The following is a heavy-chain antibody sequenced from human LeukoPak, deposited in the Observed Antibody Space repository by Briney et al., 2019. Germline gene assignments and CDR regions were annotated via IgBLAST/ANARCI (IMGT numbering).Heavy chain of an antibody. CDR3: AKVHHYDSSGYGNLDR. V-gene: IGHV1-58*02. CDR1: GFTFTSSA. J-gene: IGHJ5*02. D-gene: IGHD3-22*01. CDR2: IVVGSGNT. Sequence: TSVKVSCKASGFTFTSSAMQWVRQARGQRLEWIGWIVVGSGNTNYAQKFQERVTITRDMSTSTAYMELSSLRDDDTAVYYCAKVHHYDSSGYGNLDRWGQGTLVTVSS.